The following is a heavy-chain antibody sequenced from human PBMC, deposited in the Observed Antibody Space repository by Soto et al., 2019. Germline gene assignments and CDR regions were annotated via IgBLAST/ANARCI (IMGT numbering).Heavy chain of an antibody. CDR1: GFSFSSYE. CDR3: AKNRGIIVIVES. CDR2: ISDGGDTT. D-gene: IGHD3-22*01. V-gene: IGHV3-23*01. J-gene: IGHJ4*02. Sequence: PGGSLRLSCAASGFSFSSYEMNWVRQAPGKGLEWVSAISDGGDTTYYADSVKGRFTISRDNSKNTLYLQMDSLRAEDTAVYYCAKNRGIIVIVESWGQGTLVTVSS.